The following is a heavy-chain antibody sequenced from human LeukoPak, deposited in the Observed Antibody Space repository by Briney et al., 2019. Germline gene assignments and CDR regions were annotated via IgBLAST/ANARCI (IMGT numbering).Heavy chain of an antibody. V-gene: IGHV3-30-3*01. D-gene: IGHD6-19*01. CDR1: GFTFSSYA. CDR3: ARVTSSGVYYYYYGMDV. Sequence: AGGSLRLSCAASGFTFSSYAMHWVRQAPGKGLEWVAVISYDGGNKYYADSVKGRFTISRDNSKNTLYLQMNSLRAEDTAVYYCARVTSSGVYYYYYGMDVWGQGTTVTVSS. CDR2: ISYDGGNK. J-gene: IGHJ6*02.